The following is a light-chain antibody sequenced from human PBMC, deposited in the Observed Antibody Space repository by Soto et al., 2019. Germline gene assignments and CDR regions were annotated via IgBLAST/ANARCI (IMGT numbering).Light chain of an antibody. CDR3: SYYTSSVTFL. Sequence: QSALTQPASVSGSPGQSITISCTGTGSDIGGYKDVSWYRQYPGEAPKIIIFEISNRPSGVPARFSGSKSGNTASLTIAGLQAEEEADYCCSYYTSSVTFLFGTGTKLTVL. CDR1: GSDIGGYKD. V-gene: IGLV2-14*01. J-gene: IGLJ1*01. CDR2: EIS.